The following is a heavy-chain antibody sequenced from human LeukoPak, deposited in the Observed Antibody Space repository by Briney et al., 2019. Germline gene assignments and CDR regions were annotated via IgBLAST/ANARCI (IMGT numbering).Heavy chain of an antibody. Sequence: GASVKVSCKASGGTFSSYAISWVRQAPGQGLEWMGGIIPIFGTANYAQKFQGRVTMTRDTSTSTVYMELSSLRSEDTAVYYCARARCGGDCYGYYYYYYMDVWGKGTTVTISS. D-gene: IGHD2-21*02. V-gene: IGHV1-69*05. J-gene: IGHJ6*03. CDR3: ARARCGGDCYGYYYYYYMDV. CDR1: GGTFSSYA. CDR2: IIPIFGTA.